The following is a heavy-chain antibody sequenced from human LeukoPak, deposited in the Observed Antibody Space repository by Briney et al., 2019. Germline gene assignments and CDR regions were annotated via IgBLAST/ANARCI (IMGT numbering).Heavy chain of an antibody. Sequence: GGSLRLSCATSGFTFSNFAMNWVRQAPGKGLEWVSTISGGGGSTYYADSVKGRFTISRDNSKNTLYLQMTSLRAEDTAVYYCARDRYCTTTRCSDYWGQGTLVTVSS. D-gene: IGHD2-2*01. CDR2: ISGGGGST. CDR1: GFTFSNFA. CDR3: ARDRYCTTTRCSDY. V-gene: IGHV3-23*01. J-gene: IGHJ4*02.